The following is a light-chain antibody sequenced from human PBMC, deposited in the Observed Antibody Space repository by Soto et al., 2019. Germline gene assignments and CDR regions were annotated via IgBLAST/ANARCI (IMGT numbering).Light chain of an antibody. CDR2: DVT. J-gene: IGLJ1*01. CDR3: AAWDDSLNGYV. CDR1: SSDIGAYNY. Sequence: QSVLTQPASVSGSPGQSITFSCTGTSSDIGAYNYVSWYQHHPGKAPKLLIYDVTDRPSGVSDRFSGSKSGTSASLAISGLQSEDEADYYCAAWDDSLNGYVIGTGTKVTVL. V-gene: IGLV2-14*03.